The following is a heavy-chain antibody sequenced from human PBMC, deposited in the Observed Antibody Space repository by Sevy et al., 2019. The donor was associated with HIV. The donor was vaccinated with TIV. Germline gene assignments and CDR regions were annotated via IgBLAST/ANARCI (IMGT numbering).Heavy chain of an antibody. V-gene: IGHV4-4*07. CDR1: GGSISSYY. CDR3: ARDSVTTFTRYYYYGMDV. CDR2: IYTSGST. D-gene: IGHD4-17*01. J-gene: IGHJ6*02. Sequence: SETLSLTCTVSGGSISSYYWSWIRQPAGKGLEWIGRIYTSGSTNYNPSLKSRVTMSVDTSKNQFPLKLSSVTAADTAVYYCARDSVTTFTRYYYYGMDVWGQWTTVTVSS.